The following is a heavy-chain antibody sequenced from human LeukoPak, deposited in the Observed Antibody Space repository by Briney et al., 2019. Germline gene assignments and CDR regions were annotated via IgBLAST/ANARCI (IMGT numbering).Heavy chain of an antibody. CDR3: ARDTGSYPHDAFDM. J-gene: IGHJ3*02. CDR1: GGSISSSSYY. Sequence: PSETLSLTCTVSGGSISSSSYYWGWIRQPPGKGLEWIGNIYYSGSTYYNPSLKSRVTISVDTSKNQFSLNLRFVTAADTAVYYCARDTGSYPHDAFDMWGQGTMVTVSS. CDR2: IYYSGST. D-gene: IGHD1-26*01. V-gene: IGHV4-39*07.